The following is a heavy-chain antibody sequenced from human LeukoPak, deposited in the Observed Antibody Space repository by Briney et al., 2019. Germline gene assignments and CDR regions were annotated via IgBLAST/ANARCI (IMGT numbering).Heavy chain of an antibody. Sequence: GASVKVSCKASGYTFTSYDINWVRQAPGQGLEWIGWMSPNSGVTDCVQKFQDRVTMTRNISISTAYMELNSLISEDTAIYYCARTPPGGTRDYWGQGTLVTVSS. V-gene: IGHV1-8*01. CDR1: GYTFTSYD. J-gene: IGHJ4*02. CDR2: MSPNSGVT. D-gene: IGHD3-16*01. CDR3: ARTPPGGTRDY.